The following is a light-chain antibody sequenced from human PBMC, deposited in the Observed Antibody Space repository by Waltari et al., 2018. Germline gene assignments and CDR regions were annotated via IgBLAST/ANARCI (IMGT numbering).Light chain of an antibody. V-gene: IGLV2-11*01. Sequence: QSALTQPRSVSGSPGQSVTISCTGISSDVGGYNYVSWYQQHPGKAPKLMLYDVSKRPSGVPDRFSGSKSGNTASLTISGLQAEDEADYYCCSYAGTYTWVFGGGTKLTVL. J-gene: IGLJ3*02. CDR2: DVS. CDR1: SSDVGGYNY. CDR3: CSYAGTYTWV.